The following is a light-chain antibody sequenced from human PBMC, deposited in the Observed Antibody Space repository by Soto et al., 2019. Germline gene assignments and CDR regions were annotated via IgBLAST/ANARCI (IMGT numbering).Light chain of an antibody. CDR3: ETWDSNTWV. CDR2: VEGSGSY. CDR1: SGHSSHI. J-gene: IGLJ3*02. Sequence: QPVLTQSSSASASLGSSVKLTCTLSSGHSSHIIAWHQQQPGKAPRYLMKVEGSGSYNKGSGVPDRFSGSSSGADRYLTISNLQLEDEADYYCETWDSNTWVFGGGTQLTVL. V-gene: IGLV4-60*02.